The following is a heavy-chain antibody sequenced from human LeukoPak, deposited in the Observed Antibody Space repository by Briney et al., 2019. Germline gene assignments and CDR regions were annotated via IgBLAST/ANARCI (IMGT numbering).Heavy chain of an antibody. CDR3: AADEAYCGGDCSYGMDV. CDR2: IVVGSGNT. D-gene: IGHD2-21*01. V-gene: IGHV1-58*02. Sequence: ASVKVSCKASGFTFTSSAMQWVRQARGQRLEWIGWIVVGSGNTNYAQKFQERVTITRDMSTSTAYMELSSLRSEDTAVYYCAADEAYCGGDCSYGMDVWGQGTTVTVSS. CDR1: GFTFTSSA. J-gene: IGHJ6*02.